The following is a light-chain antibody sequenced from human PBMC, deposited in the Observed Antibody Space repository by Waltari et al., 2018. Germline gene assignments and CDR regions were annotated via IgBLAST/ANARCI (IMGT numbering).Light chain of an antibody. J-gene: IGKJ1*01. CDR3: QQYGSFPGT. CDR2: NAS. V-gene: IGKV3-20*01. CDR1: QSVSRSY. Sequence: TLSLSPGERATLSCRASQSVSRSYLAWYQQKPGQAPRLLIYNASNRATGIPDRFSGSGSGTDFTLTISRLEPEDFAVYYCQQYGSFPGTFGQGTKVEIK.